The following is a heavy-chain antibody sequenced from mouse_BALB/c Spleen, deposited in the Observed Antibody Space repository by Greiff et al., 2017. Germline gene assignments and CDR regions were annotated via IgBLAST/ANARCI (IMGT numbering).Heavy chain of an antibody. CDR3: AKKNYYGSSYSFAY. CDR1: GFSLTSYG. Sequence: QVQLKESGPSLVQPSQSLSITCTVSGFSLTSYGVHWVRQSPGKGLEWLGVIWRGGSTDYNAAFMSRLSITKDNSKSQVFFKMNSLQADDTAIYYCAKKNYYGSSYSFAYWGQGTSVTVSS. V-gene: IGHV2-5-1*01. D-gene: IGHD1-1*01. J-gene: IGHJ4*01. CDR2: IWRGGST.